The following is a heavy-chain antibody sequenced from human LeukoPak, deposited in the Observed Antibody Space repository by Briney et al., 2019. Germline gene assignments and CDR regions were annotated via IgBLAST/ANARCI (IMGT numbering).Heavy chain of an antibody. CDR1: GGSLHNYY. Sequence: SETLSLTCTVSGGSLHNYYWSWIRHPPGKGLECIGYIDYSGSTNYNPSLKSRVTISVDTYQNQFSLKLSSVTAADTAVYYCARRYARITMVRVHYYYYYYTDVCGEGTTVTTSS. CDR3: ARRYARITMVRVHYYYYYYTDV. J-gene: IGHJ6*03. CDR2: IDYSGST. D-gene: IGHD3-10*01. V-gene: IGHV4-59*12.